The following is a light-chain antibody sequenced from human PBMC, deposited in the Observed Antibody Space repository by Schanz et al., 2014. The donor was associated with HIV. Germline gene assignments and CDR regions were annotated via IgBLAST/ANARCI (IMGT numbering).Light chain of an antibody. CDR2: AAS. V-gene: IGKV1-39*01. J-gene: IGKJ4*01. Sequence: DIQMTQFPSSLSASVGDRVTITCRASQSITTYLNWYQQKAEKAPKLLIYAASTLQSGVPSRFSGSGSGTDFTLTISSLQPEDFATYYCQQPASYPLTFGGGTKVEIK. CDR1: QSITTY. CDR3: QQPASYPLT.